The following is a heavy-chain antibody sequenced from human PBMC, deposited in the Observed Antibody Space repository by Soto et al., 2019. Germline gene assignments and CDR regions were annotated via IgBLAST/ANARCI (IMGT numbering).Heavy chain of an antibody. J-gene: IGHJ6*02. CDR2: IYPGDSDT. CDR1: GYSFTTDW. Sequence: GESLKISCKASGYSFTTDWIGWVLQMPGQCLEWMGIIYPGDSDTRYSPSFQVQVAISADKSISTAYLQWSSLKASDTDMYYCARYWHSYSPNYFRRMDVWGQGTTVTVSS. CDR3: ARYWHSYSPNYFRRMDV. V-gene: IGHV5-51*01. D-gene: IGHD5-18*01.